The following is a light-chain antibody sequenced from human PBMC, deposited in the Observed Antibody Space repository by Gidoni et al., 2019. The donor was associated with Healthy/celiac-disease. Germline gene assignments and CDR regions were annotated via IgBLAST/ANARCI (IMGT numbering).Light chain of an antibody. Sequence: DIQMTPSPSTLSASVGDRVTITCRASQSISSWLAWYQQKPGKAPKLLIYKASSLESGVPSRFSGNGSGTEFTLTISSLQPDDFATYYCQQYNSYSSFGQGTKLEIK. V-gene: IGKV1-5*03. CDR2: KAS. J-gene: IGKJ2*03. CDR1: QSISSW. CDR3: QQYNSYSS.